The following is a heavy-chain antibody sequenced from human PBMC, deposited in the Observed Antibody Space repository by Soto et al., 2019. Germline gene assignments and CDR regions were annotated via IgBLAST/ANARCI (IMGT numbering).Heavy chain of an antibody. V-gene: IGHV1-69*12. D-gene: IGHD5-18*01. CDR2: IIPIFGTA. Sequence: QVQLVQSGAEVKKPGSSVKVSCKASGGTFSSYAISWVRQAPGQGLEWMGGIIPIFGTANYAQKFQGRVTITADESTSTAYMELSSLRSEDTAVYYCARVNEEGLVDTAMVTYYYYGMDVWGQGTTVTVSS. CDR1: GGTFSSYA. J-gene: IGHJ6*02. CDR3: ARVNEEGLVDTAMVTYYYYGMDV.